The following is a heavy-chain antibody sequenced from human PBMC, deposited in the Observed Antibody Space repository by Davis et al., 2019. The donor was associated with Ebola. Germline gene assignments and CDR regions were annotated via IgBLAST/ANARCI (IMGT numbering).Heavy chain of an antibody. CDR1: GYTFTSYA. V-gene: IGHV1-3*01. D-gene: IGHD3-10*01. Sequence: GESLKISCAASGYTFTSYAMHWVRQAPGQRLEWMGWINAGNGNTKYSQKFQGRVTITRDTSASTAYMELSSLRSEDTAVYYCARDTVVRGVHWGQGTLVTVAS. CDR3: ARDTVVRGVH. J-gene: IGHJ4*02. CDR2: INAGNGNT.